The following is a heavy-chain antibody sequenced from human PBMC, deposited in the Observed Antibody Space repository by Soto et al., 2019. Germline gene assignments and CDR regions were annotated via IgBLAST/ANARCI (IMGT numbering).Heavy chain of an antibody. CDR3: ARGTTVTPDY. J-gene: IGHJ4*02. CDR2: ISYDGSNK. V-gene: IGHV3-30-3*01. D-gene: IGHD1-1*01. Sequence: QVQLVESGGGVVQPGRSLRLSCAASGFTFSSYAMHWVRQAPGKGLEWVAVISYDGSNKYYADSVQGRFTISRDNSKNTLYLQMNSLRAEDTAVYYCARGTTVTPDYWCQGTLVTVSS. CDR1: GFTFSSYA.